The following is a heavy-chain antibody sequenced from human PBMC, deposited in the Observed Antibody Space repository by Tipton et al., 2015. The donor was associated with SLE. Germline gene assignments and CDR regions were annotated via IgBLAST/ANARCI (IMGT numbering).Heavy chain of an antibody. CDR2: IIPIFGTA. V-gene: IGHV1-69*05. Sequence: QLVQSGAEVKKPGSSVKVSCKASGGTFSSYAISWVRQAPGQGLEWMGGIIPIFGTANYAQKFQGRVTITTDESTSTAYMELRSLRSEDTAVYYCARSPPVGGSSGYYLFDYWGQGTLVTVSS. D-gene: IGHD3-22*01. CDR3: ARSPPVGGSSGYYLFDY. J-gene: IGHJ4*02. CDR1: GGTFSSYA.